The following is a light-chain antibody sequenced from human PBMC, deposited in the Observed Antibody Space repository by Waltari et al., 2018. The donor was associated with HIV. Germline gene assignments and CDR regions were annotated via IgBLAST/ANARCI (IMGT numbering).Light chain of an antibody. CDR3: CSYAGSYV. Sequence: QSALTQPRSVSGSPGQSVTISCTGTSCDVGGYNYVSWYQQHPGKAPKLMIYDVSKRPSGVPDRFSGSKSGNTASLTISGLQAEDEADYYCCSYAGSYVFGTGTKVTVL. V-gene: IGLV2-11*01. CDR2: DVS. CDR1: SCDVGGYNY. J-gene: IGLJ1*01.